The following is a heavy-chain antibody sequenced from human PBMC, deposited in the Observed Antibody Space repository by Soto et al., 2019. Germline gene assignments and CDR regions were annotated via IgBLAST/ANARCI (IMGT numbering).Heavy chain of an antibody. CDR2: ITWNSGHI. V-gene: IGHV3-9*01. CDR1: GFNFDDSA. J-gene: IGHJ4*02. CDR3: AKGRSSMIVVVMDY. D-gene: IGHD3-22*01. Sequence: GGSLRLSCVASGFNFDDSAMNWVRQVPGKGLEWVSGITWNSGHILYADSVKGRFTISRDNAKKSLYLELNSLRPEDTALYYCAKGRSSMIVVVMDYWGQGTPVTVSS.